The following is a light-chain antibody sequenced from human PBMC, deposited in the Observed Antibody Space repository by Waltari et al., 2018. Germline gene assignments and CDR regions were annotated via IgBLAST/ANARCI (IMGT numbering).Light chain of an antibody. Sequence: SFQLTQTPSVSVYPGETASISCPGENWGDTYVSWYQHKPGQSPVLLIYQDNMRPSGIPERFSGSNSGNTATLTISGTQAMDEADYYCQAWHTSTFVLFGGGTKLTVL. CDR2: QDN. V-gene: IGLV3-1*01. CDR1: NWGDTY. CDR3: QAWHTSTFVL. J-gene: IGLJ2*01.